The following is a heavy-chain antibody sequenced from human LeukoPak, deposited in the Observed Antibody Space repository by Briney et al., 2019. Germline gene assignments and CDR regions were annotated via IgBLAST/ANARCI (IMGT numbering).Heavy chain of an antibody. CDR1: GGSISSSSYY. V-gene: IGHV4-39*01. CDR2: IYYSGST. Sequence: PSETLSLACTVSGGSISSSSYYWGWMRQPPGMGLEWIGSIYYSGSTYNNPSLKSRLTISVDTSKHQFSLKLSSVTAADTAVYYCATRYCSGGSCYAVDYWGQGTLVTVSS. CDR3: ATRYCSGGSCYAVDY. J-gene: IGHJ4*02. D-gene: IGHD2-15*01.